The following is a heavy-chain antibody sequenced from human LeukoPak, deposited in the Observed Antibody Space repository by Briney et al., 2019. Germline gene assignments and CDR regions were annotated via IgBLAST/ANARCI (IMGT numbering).Heavy chain of an antibody. D-gene: IGHD3-16*01. CDR2: IYYSGST. CDR3: ARERGGSKLSGLYGRDYYYMDV. V-gene: IGHV4-59*01. J-gene: IGHJ6*03. Sequence: SETLSLTCSVSGDSISYFYWSWIRQAAGKGLEWIGYIYYSGSTNYNPSLKSRVTISVATSKNQFSLKLSSVTAADTAVYFCARERGGSKLSGLYGRDYYYMDVWGKGTTVTVSS. CDR1: GDSISYFY.